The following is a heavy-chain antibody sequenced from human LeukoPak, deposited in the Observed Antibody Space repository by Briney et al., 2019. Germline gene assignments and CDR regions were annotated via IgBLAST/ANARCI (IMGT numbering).Heavy chain of an antibody. CDR3: ARDRDGDLDY. Sequence: PGGSLRLSCAASGFTFSRYWMHWVRRAPGKGLVWVSRINSDGSGTSNADSVKGRFTISRDNAKNTLYLQMNSLRAEDTAVYYCARDRDGDLDYWGQGTLVTVSS. D-gene: IGHD4-17*01. CDR2: INSDGSGT. J-gene: IGHJ4*02. V-gene: IGHV3-74*01. CDR1: GFTFSRYW.